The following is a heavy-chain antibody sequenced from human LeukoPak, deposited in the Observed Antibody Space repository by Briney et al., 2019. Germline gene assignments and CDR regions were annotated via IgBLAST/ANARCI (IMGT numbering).Heavy chain of an antibody. J-gene: IGHJ5*02. CDR2: INPNSGGT. D-gene: IGHD2-2*01. Sequence: ASVKVSCKASGYTFTGYYMHWVRQAPGQGLEWMGWINPNSGGTNYAQKFQGRVTIARDTSISTAYMELSRLRSDDTAVYYCASRERSSTSFRFDPWGQGTLVTVSS. V-gene: IGHV1-2*02. CDR3: ASRERSSTSFRFDP. CDR1: GYTFTGYY.